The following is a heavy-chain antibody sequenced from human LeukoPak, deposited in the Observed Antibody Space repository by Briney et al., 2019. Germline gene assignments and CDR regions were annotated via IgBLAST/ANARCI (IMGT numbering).Heavy chain of an antibody. CDR2: IYYSGST. J-gene: IGHJ4*02. D-gene: IGHD3-22*01. Sequence: SETLSLTCTVSGGSISSGGYYWSWIRQHPGKGLEWIGYIYYSGSTYYNPSLKSRVTISVDTSKNQFSLKLSSVTAADTAVYYCARSGVRYDSSGYPIPLDCWGQGTLVTVSS. CDR3: ARSGVRYDSSGYPIPLDC. V-gene: IGHV4-31*03. CDR1: GGSISSGGYY.